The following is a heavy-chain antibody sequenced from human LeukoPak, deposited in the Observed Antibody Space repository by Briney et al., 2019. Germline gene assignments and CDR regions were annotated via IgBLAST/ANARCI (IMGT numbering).Heavy chain of an antibody. CDR1: GGSISSYY. V-gene: IGHV4-59*01. CDR3: ARVTLILRKNSGTSREYYYYGMDV. Sequence: SETLSLTCTVSGGSISSYYWSWIRQPPGKGLVWIGYIYYSGSTNYNPSLKSRVTISVDTSKNQFSLKLSSVTAADTAVYYCARVTLILRKNSGTSREYYYYGMDVWGQGTTVTVSS. D-gene: IGHD1-26*01. J-gene: IGHJ6*02. CDR2: IYYSGST.